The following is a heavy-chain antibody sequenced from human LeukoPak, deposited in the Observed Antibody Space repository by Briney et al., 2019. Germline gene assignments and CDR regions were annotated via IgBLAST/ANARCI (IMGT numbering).Heavy chain of an antibody. CDR3: AKPLGRKYYFDY. CDR1: GFTFSSYA. CDR2: TSGSGGST. V-gene: IGHV3-23*01. J-gene: IGHJ4*02. Sequence: GGSLRLSCAASGFTFSSYAMSWVRQAPGKGLEWVSGTSGSGGSTYYAGSVKGRFTISRDNSKNTLYLQMNSLRAEDTAVYYCAKPLGRKYYFDYWGQGTLVTVSS.